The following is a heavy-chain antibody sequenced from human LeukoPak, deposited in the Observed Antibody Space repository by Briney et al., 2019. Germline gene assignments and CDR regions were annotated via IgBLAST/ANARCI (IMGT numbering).Heavy chain of an antibody. CDR1: GGSISSYY. J-gene: IGHJ4*02. V-gene: IGHV4-59*01. D-gene: IGHD2/OR15-2a*01. Sequence: PSETLSLTCTVSGGSISSYYWSWIRQPPGKGLEWIGYIYYSGSTNYNPSLKSRVTISVDTSKNQYSLKLSSVTAAGTAVYYCARGFRTGQENYDYWGQGTLVTVSS. CDR3: ARGFRTGQENYDY. CDR2: IYYSGST.